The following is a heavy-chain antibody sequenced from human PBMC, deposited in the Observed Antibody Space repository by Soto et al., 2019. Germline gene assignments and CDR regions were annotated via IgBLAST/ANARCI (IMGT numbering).Heavy chain of an antibody. CDR3: ARQFYGSGSRGAFDI. Sequence: SETLSLTCTVSGGSISSYYGSWIRQPPGKGLEWIGYIYYSGSTNYNPSLKSRVTISVDTSKNQFSLKLSSVTAADTAVYYCARQFYGSGSRGAFDIWGQGTMVTVSS. CDR2: IYYSGST. J-gene: IGHJ3*02. D-gene: IGHD3-10*01. V-gene: IGHV4-59*08. CDR1: GGSISSYY.